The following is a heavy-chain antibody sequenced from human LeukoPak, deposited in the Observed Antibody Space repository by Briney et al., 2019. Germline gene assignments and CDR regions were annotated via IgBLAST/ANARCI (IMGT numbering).Heavy chain of an antibody. CDR2: ISSSSSYI. D-gene: IGHD1-26*01. CDR3: AREGAGELPFDY. Sequence: GGSLRLSCAASGFTFSSYSMNWVRQAPGKGLEWVSSISSSSSYIYYADSVKGRFTISRDNAKNSLYLQMNSPRAEDTAVYYCAREGAGELPFDYWGQGTLVTVSS. CDR1: GFTFSSYS. J-gene: IGHJ4*02. V-gene: IGHV3-21*01.